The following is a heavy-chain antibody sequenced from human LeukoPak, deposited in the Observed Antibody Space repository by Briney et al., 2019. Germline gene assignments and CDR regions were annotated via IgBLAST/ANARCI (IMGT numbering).Heavy chain of an antibody. CDR3: ALLNPSVAY. CDR2: ISSSDTYT. Sequence: PGGSLRLSCAASGFTFSDYYMSWIRQAPGKGLEWVSYISSSDTYTNYADSVKGRFTISRDNAKNTLYLQMNSLRPEDTAVYYCALLNPSVAYWGQGTLVTVSS. CDR1: GFTFSDYY. D-gene: IGHD2-21*02. J-gene: IGHJ4*02. V-gene: IGHV3-11*06.